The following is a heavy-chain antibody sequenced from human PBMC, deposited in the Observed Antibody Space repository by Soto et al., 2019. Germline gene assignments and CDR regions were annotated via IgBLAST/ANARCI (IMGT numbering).Heavy chain of an antibody. CDR2: IIPIFGTA. Sequence: QVQLVQSGAEVKKPGSSVKVSCKASGGTFSSYSINWVRQAPGQELEWIGEIIPIFGTANYAQKFQGRVTITADESTSTDYMELSSLRSADTAVYYCARDGGRHSGGIDYWGQGTLVTVSS. D-gene: IGHD1-26*01. CDR1: GGTFSSYS. CDR3: ARDGGRHSGGIDY. J-gene: IGHJ4*02. V-gene: IGHV1-69*01.